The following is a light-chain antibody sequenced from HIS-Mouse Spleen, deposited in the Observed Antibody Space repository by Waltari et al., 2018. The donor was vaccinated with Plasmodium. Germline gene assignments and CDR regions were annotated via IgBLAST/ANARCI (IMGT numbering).Light chain of an antibody. CDR3: QAWDSSTAWV. CDR1: KLGDKY. J-gene: IGLJ2*01. V-gene: IGLV3-1*01. CDR2: QDS. Sequence: SHELTPPPSVSVSPGPTASITCSGDKLGDKYAYWYQQKPGQSPVLVIYQDSKRPSGIPERVSGSNSGNTATLTISGTQAMDEADYYCQAWDSSTAWVFGGGTKLTVL.